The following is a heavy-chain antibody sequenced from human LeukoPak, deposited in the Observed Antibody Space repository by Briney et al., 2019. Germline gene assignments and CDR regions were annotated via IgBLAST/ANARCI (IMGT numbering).Heavy chain of an antibody. CDR2: MYYRGNT. V-gene: IGHV4-39*07. CDR3: ARVGSGWYYFDY. J-gene: IGHJ4*02. CDR1: GGSISSITYY. D-gene: IGHD6-19*01. Sequence: SETLSLTCTVSGGSISSITYYWGWIRQPPGKGLEWVGHMYYRGNTFYNPSLKSRVTISVDTSKNQFSLKLRSVTAADTAVYYCARVGSGWYYFDYWGQGTLVTVSS.